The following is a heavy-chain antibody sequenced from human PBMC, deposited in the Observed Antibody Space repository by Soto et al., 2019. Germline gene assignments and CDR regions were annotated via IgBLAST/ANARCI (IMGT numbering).Heavy chain of an antibody. Sequence: GGSLRLSCAASGVTFSNAWMSWVRQAPGKGLEWVGRIKGQADGGTTDYAAPVKGRITISRDHSKDTLYLQMNSLKTEDTAVYYCTTGLSNGYYNFDYWGQGTPVTVSS. D-gene: IGHD3-22*01. J-gene: IGHJ4*02. V-gene: IGHV3-15*01. CDR3: TTGLSNGYYNFDY. CDR1: GVTFSNAW. CDR2: IKGQADGGTT.